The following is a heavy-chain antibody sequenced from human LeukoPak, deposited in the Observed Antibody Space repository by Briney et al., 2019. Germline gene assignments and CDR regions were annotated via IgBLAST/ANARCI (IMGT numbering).Heavy chain of an antibody. J-gene: IGHJ3*02. CDR3: ARDLGGPRPVAFDI. V-gene: IGHV4-4*07. CDR2: IYTSGST. CDR1: GGSISSYY. D-gene: IGHD4-23*01. Sequence: KPSETLSLTCTVSGGSISSYYWSWIRQPAGKGLEWIGRIYTSGSTNYNPSLKSRVTMSVDTSKNQFSLKLSSVTAADTAVYYRARDLGGPRPVAFDIWGQGTMVTVSS.